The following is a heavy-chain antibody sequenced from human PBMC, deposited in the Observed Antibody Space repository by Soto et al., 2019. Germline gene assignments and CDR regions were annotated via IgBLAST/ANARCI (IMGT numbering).Heavy chain of an antibody. V-gene: IGHV3-13*01. Sequence: PGGSLRLSCAASEFTFSSYDMHWVRQVTGRGLEWVSAIGTAGDTYYLDSVKGRFTISRENDKNSLYLQMNSLRAGDTAVYYCARAYCSSTSCYLRGAFDIWGQGTTVTVSS. CDR3: ARAYCSSTSCYLRGAFDI. D-gene: IGHD2-2*01. CDR2: IGTAGDT. J-gene: IGHJ3*02. CDR1: EFTFSSYD.